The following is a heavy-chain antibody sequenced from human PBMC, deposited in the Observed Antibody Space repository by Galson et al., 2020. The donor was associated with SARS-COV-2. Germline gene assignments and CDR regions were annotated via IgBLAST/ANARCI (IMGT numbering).Heavy chain of an antibody. Sequence: GESLKISCVASEFSFSTYWMSWVRQAPGKGLEWVANIKEDGSEKYYVDSVKGRITISRDNAKNSLYLQMNSLRGEDTAVYYCARHGGGRYHGMDVWGQGTTVTVSS. CDR3: ARHGGGRYHGMDV. CDR2: IKEDGSEK. CDR1: EFSFSTYW. V-gene: IGHV3-7*01. D-gene: IGHD3-16*01. J-gene: IGHJ6*02.